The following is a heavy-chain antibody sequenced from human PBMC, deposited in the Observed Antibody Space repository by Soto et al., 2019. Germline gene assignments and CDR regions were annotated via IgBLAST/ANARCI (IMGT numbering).Heavy chain of an antibody. D-gene: IGHD6-19*01. Sequence: PGESLKISCKASGYGFTSFWIAWVRQTPGKGLEWLGSIYPGDSETRYSPSFQGQVTISADKSITTAYLQWSSLKASDTAMYYCAKQHPLDSHGWSNWGQGTLVTVSS. J-gene: IGHJ4*02. V-gene: IGHV5-51*01. CDR3: AKQHPLDSHGWSN. CDR1: GYGFTSFW. CDR2: IYPGDSET.